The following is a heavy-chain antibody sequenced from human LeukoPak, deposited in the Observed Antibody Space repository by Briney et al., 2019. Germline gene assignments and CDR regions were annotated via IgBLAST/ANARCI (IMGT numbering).Heavy chain of an antibody. J-gene: IGHJ4*02. Sequence: ASVKVSCKVSGYTLTELSMHWGRQPPGKGLEWMGGFDPEDGETIYAQKFQGRVTMTEDTSTDTAYMELSSLRSEDTAVYYCATPPHYYGSGSYPFDYWGQGTLVTVSS. CDR1: GYTLTELS. CDR2: FDPEDGET. D-gene: IGHD3-10*01. V-gene: IGHV1-24*01. CDR3: ATPPHYYGSGSYPFDY.